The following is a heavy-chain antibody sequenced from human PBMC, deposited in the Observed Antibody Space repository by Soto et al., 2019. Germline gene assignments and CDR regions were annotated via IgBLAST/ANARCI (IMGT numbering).Heavy chain of an antibody. CDR2: IIPMFGTA. CDR1: GDTFHRHA. CDR3: ARVAVAARPRWYNWFDP. J-gene: IGHJ5*02. D-gene: IGHD2-15*01. Sequence: QVQLVQSGAEVKKPGSSVKVSCKGSGDTFHRHALSWVRQAPGQGLEWMGGIIPMFGTANYAQKFQGRVTITADTSTSTAYMELSSLRFEDTAFYYCARVAVAARPRWYNWFDPWGQGTLVTVSS. V-gene: IGHV1-69*06.